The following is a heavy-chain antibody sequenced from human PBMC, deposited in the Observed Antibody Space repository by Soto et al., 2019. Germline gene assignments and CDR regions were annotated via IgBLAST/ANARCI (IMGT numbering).Heavy chain of an antibody. CDR2: IIPIFGTA. CDR3: ARDPDIVVVPAAIPGRQYYYYYGMDV. CDR1: GGTFSSYA. Sequence: QVQLVQSGAEVKKPGSSVKVSCKASGGTFSSYAISWVRQAPGQGLEWMGGIIPIFGTANYAQKFRGRVTITADESTSTAYMELSSLRSEDTAVYYCARDPDIVVVPAAIPGRQYYYYYGMDVWGQGTTVTVSS. D-gene: IGHD2-2*01. V-gene: IGHV1-69*01. J-gene: IGHJ6*02.